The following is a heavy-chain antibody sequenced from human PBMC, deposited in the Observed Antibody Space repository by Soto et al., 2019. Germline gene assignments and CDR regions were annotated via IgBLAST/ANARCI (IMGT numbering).Heavy chain of an antibody. Sequence: ASVKVSCKASGYTFTNYGINWVRQAPGQGLEWMGWVSAYNGNTNYAQEFQGRVTMTTDTSTNTAYMELRSLGSDDTAVYYCARAATLSMYETHDVWGPGTTVTVSS. V-gene: IGHV1-18*04. D-gene: IGHD2-8*01. CDR3: ARAATLSMYETHDV. J-gene: IGHJ6*02. CDR2: VSAYNGNT. CDR1: GYTFTNYG.